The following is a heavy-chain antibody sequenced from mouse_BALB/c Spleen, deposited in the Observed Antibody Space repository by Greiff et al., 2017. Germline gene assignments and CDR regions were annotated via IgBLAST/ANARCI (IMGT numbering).Heavy chain of an antibody. CDR2: IDPANGNT. V-gene: IGHV14-3*02. CDR3: ATVDRYAMDY. D-gene: IGHD1-1*01. J-gene: IGHJ4*01. Sequence: VQLQQSGAELVKPGASVKLSCTASGFNIKDTYMHWVKQRPEQGLEWIGRIDPANGNTKYDPKFQGKATITADTSSNTAYLQLSSLTSEDTAAYYCATVDRYAMDYWGQGTSVTVSS. CDR1: GFNIKDTY.